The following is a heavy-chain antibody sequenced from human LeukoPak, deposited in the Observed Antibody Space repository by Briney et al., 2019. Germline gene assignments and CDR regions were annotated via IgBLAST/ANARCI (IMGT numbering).Heavy chain of an antibody. J-gene: IGHJ5*02. D-gene: IGHD1-14*01. CDR3: ARALGT. Sequence: SETLSLTCAVYGGSFSGYYWSWIRQPPGKGLEWIGEINHSGSTNYNPSLKSRVTISVDTSKNQFSLKLSSVTAADTAVYYCARALGTWGQGTLVTVSS. CDR2: INHSGST. V-gene: IGHV4-34*01. CDR1: GGSFSGYY.